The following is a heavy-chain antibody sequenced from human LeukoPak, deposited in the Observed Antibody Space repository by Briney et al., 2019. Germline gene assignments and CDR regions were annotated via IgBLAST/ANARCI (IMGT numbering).Heavy chain of an antibody. CDR3: AKGTRASFDY. CDR1: KFTFSHYG. V-gene: IGHV3-30*18. J-gene: IGHJ4*02. D-gene: IGHD1-26*01. Sequence: PGGSLRLSCTASKFTFSHYGMHWVRQAPGKGLEWVAVISYDGSNKYYADSVKGRFTISRDNSKNTLYLQMNSLRAEDTAVYYCAKGTRASFDYWGQGTLVTVSS. CDR2: ISYDGSNK.